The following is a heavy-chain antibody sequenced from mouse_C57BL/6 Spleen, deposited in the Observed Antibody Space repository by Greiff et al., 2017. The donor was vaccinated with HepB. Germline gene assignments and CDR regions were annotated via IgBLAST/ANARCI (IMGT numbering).Heavy chain of an antibody. CDR1: GFTFSSYG. CDR3: ARYYYGRQYFDY. V-gene: IGHV5-6*01. D-gene: IGHD1-1*01. J-gene: IGHJ2*01. CDR2: ISSGGSYT. Sequence: EVHLVESGGDLVKPGGSLKLSCAASGFTFSSYGMSWVRQTPDKRLEWVATISSGGSYTYYPDSVKGRFTISRDNAKNTLYLQMSSLKSEDTAMYYCARYYYGRQYFDYWGQGTTLTVSS.